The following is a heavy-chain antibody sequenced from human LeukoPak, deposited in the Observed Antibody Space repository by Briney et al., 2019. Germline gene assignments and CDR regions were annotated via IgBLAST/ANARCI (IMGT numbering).Heavy chain of an antibody. CDR1: GFTFGSYG. J-gene: IGHJ6*02. Sequence: GGSLRLSCAASGFTFGSYGMHWVRQAPGKGLEWVAVISYDGSNKYYADSVKGRFTISRDNSKNTLYLQMNSLRAEDTAVYYCAKDRGYCSSTSCSYYYYGMDVWGQGTTVTVSS. D-gene: IGHD2-2*01. V-gene: IGHV3-30*18. CDR2: ISYDGSNK. CDR3: AKDRGYCSSTSCSYYYYGMDV.